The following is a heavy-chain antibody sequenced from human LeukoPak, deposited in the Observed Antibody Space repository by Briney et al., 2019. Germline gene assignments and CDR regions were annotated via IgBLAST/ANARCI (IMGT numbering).Heavy chain of an antibody. Sequence: GGSLRLSCAASGFTFSSYSMNWVCQAPGKGLEWVSYISSTSSSIYYGDSVKGRFTISRDNAKNSLYLQMNSLRDEDTAVYYCARGTHYSDSSGHTDDYWGQGTLVTVSS. V-gene: IGHV3-48*02. CDR2: ISSTSSSI. CDR3: ARGTHYSDSSGHTDDY. J-gene: IGHJ4*02. D-gene: IGHD3-22*01. CDR1: GFTFSSYS.